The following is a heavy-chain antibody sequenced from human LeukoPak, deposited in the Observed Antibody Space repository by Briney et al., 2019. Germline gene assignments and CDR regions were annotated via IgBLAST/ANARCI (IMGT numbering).Heavy chain of an antibody. CDR1: GYSISSGYY. CDR2: IYHSGST. J-gene: IGHJ5*02. Sequence: SSETLSLTCAVSGYSISSGYYWDWIRQPPGKGLEWIGSIYHSGSTYYNPSLKSRVTISVDTSKNQFSLKLSSVTAADTAVYYCARHGGSGSYYNWFDPWGQGTLVTVSS. CDR3: ARHGGSGSYYNWFDP. D-gene: IGHD3-10*01. V-gene: IGHV4-38-2*01.